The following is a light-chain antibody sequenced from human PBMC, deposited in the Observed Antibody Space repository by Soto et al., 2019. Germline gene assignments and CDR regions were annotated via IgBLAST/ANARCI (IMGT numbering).Light chain of an antibody. CDR3: QQYGSSPLS. V-gene: IGKV3-20*01. CDR1: QSVRSSY. J-gene: IGKJ4*01. Sequence: EIVLTQSPGTLSLSPGERATLSCRASQSVRSSYLAWYQQKPGQAPRLLIYGTSSRATGIPDRVIGSGSGTDFTLTITRLEPADSAVYYCQQYGSSPLSFGGGTKVEIK. CDR2: GTS.